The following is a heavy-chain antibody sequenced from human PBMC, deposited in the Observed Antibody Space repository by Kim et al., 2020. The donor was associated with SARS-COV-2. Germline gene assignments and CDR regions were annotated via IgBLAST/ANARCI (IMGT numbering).Heavy chain of an antibody. J-gene: IGHJ4*02. CDR3: ASLEGRSFDY. CDR2: TA. Sequence: TANYAEKVQGRVTITADEDTSTAYMALSSLRPEDTAVYYWASLEGRSFDYWGQGTLVTVSS. V-gene: IGHV1-69*01.